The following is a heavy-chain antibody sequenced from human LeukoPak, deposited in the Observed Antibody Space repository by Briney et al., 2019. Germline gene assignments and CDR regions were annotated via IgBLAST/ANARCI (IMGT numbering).Heavy chain of an antibody. D-gene: IGHD5-12*01. J-gene: IGHJ4*02. CDR2: ISSDGNDK. V-gene: IGHV3-30*03. CDR1: GVTFRSYG. Sequence: GGSLRLSCAAFGVTFRSYGMQWVRQPPGKGLEWVALISSDGNDKLYGDSVRGRFTISRDDSKSTLYLQMNSLRAEDTAVYYCTTKVIRGNSGDDYDDWGQGTLVTVSS. CDR3: TTKVIRGNSGDDYDD.